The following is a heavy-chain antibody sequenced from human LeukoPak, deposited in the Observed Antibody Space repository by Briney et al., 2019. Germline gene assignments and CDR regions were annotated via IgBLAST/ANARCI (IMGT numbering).Heavy chain of an antibody. J-gene: IGHJ4*02. CDR3: ARDWYFDY. Sequence: GGSLRLSCAASGFTFSSYSMNWVRQAPGKGLEWVANIKQDGSEKYYVDSVKGRFTISRDNAKNSLYLQMNSLRAEDTAVYYCARDWYFDYWGQGTLVTVSS. V-gene: IGHV3-7*03. CDR2: IKQDGSEK. CDR1: GFTFSSYS.